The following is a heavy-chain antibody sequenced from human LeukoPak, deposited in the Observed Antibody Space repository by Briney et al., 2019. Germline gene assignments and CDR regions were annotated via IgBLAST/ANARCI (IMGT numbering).Heavy chain of an antibody. CDR3: AKIYCSSISCYQKFFDY. CDR1: GGSISSSSYY. CDR2: IYYSGST. D-gene: IGHD2-2*01. Sequence: SETLSLTGTVSGGSISSSSYYWGWIRQPPGKGLEWIGSIYYSGSTYSNPSLKSRVTISLDPSRNQPSLNLSSLPAPATPIHYCAKIYCSSISCYQKFFDYWGQGTLVTVSS. J-gene: IGHJ4*02. V-gene: IGHV4-39*07.